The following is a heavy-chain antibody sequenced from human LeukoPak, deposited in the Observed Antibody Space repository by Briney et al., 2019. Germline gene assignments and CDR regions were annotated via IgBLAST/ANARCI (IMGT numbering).Heavy chain of an antibody. CDR1: GYTFTSYD. J-gene: IGHJ6*02. V-gene: IGHV1-8*01. CDR3: GTDNDSSSWYLDV. CDR2: MNPNSGNT. Sequence: ASVKVSCKASGYTFTSYDINWVRQATGQGLEWMGWMNPNSGNTGYAQKFQGRATMTRNTSISTAYMQLSSLRSEDTAVYYCGTDNDSSSWYLDVWGQGTTVTVSS. D-gene: IGHD6-13*01.